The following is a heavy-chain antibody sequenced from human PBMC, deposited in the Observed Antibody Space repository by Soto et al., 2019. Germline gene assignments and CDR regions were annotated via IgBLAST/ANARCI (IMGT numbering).Heavy chain of an antibody. J-gene: IGHJ4*02. CDR3: ARATYYYDSSGYTYYFDY. Sequence: PRWALRLSCAASGFTFSSYDMHWFRQATGKGLEWVSAIGTAGDTYYPGSVKGRFTISRENAKNSLYLQMNSLRAGDTAVYYCARATYYYDSSGYTYYFDYWGQGTLVTVSS. V-gene: IGHV3-13*01. D-gene: IGHD3-22*01. CDR2: IGTAGDT. CDR1: GFTFSSYD.